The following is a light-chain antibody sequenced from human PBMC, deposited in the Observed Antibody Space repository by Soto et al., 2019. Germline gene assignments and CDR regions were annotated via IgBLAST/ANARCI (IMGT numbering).Light chain of an antibody. CDR3: QPYGSSPPYT. CDR2: GAS. CDR1: QSVSSSY. Sequence: EIVLTQSPGTLSLSPGERATLSCRASQSVSSSYLAWYQQKPGQAPRLLIYGASTRATGIPERFSGSGSGTDFTLTISRLEPEDFAVYYCQPYGSSPPYTFGQGTKLEIK. V-gene: IGKV3-20*01. J-gene: IGKJ2*01.